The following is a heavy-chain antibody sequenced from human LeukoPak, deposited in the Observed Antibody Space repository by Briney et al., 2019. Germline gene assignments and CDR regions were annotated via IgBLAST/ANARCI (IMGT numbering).Heavy chain of an antibody. Sequence: ASVKVSCKTSGYTFTSYGISWVRQAPGQGLKWMGWISAYNGNTNYAQKLQDRVTMTTDTSTGTAYMELRSLRSDDTAVYYCARQFEAAGPWDFDFWGQGTLVTVSS. J-gene: IGHJ4*02. CDR1: GYTFTSYG. CDR3: ARQFEAAGPWDFDF. D-gene: IGHD6-13*01. CDR2: ISAYNGNT. V-gene: IGHV1-18*01.